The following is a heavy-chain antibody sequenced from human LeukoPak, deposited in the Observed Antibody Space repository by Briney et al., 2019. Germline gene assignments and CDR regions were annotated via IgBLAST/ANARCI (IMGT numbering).Heavy chain of an antibody. J-gene: IGHJ4*02. V-gene: IGHV4-59*01. CDR3: ASGYSHHTIDY. D-gene: IGHD5-18*01. CDR2: IYYSGST. Sequence: NTSETLSLTCTVSGGSISSYYWSWIRQPPGKGLEWIGYIYYSGSTNYNPSLKSQVTISVDTSKNQFSLKLSSVTAADTAVYYCASGYSHHTIDYWGQGTLVTVSS. CDR1: GGSISSYY.